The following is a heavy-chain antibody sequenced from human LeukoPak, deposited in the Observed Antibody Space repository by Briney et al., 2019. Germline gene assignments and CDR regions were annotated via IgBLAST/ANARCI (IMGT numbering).Heavy chain of an antibody. D-gene: IGHD2-2*01. Sequence: PGGSLRLSCAASGFTFSSYSMNWVRQAPGKGLEWVSYISSSSSTIYYADSVKGRFTISRDNSRNTLYLQMNSLRAEDTAVYYCAKDKTRYCSSTSCRYFDAFDIWGQGTMVTVSS. CDR2: ISSSSSTI. J-gene: IGHJ3*02. V-gene: IGHV3-48*01. CDR3: AKDKTRYCSSTSCRYFDAFDI. CDR1: GFTFSSYS.